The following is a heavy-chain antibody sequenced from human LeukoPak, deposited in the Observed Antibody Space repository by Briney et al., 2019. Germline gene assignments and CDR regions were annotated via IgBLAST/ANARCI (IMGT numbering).Heavy chain of an antibody. V-gene: IGHV3-23*01. CDR2: ISGSGGST. Sequence: GGSLRLSCAASGFTFSSYAMSWVRQAPGKGLEWVSAISGSGGSTYYADSVKGRFTISRDNSKNTLYLQMNSLRAEDTAVYYCAKPSHIVVVVAARDWGQGTLVTVSS. J-gene: IGHJ4*02. CDR1: GFTFSSYA. CDR3: AKPSHIVVVVAARD. D-gene: IGHD2-15*01.